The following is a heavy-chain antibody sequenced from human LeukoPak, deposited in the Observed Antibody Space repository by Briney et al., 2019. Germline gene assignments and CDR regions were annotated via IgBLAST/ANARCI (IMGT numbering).Heavy chain of an antibody. Sequence: ASVRLSCTASGYTFTSSAIAWVRQAPGQGLEWMGCISAYNGETNYAQKFRGRVTITTDNSTNTGYMELRSLRSDDTAVYFCARDQLRYYGSNNYYSDMDFWGQGTTVTVSS. CDR1: GYTFTSSA. D-gene: IGHD3-10*01. CDR3: ARDQLRYYGSNNYYSDMDF. J-gene: IGHJ6*02. CDR2: ISAYNGET. V-gene: IGHV1-18*01.